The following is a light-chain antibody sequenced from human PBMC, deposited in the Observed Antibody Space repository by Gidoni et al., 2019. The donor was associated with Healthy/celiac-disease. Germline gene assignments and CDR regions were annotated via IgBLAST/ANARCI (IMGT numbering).Light chain of an antibody. CDR3: AAWDDSLNGVV. CDR1: SSNIGSNT. Sequence: PGQRVTISCSGSSSNIGSNTVNWYQQLPGTAPKLLIYSNNQRPSGVPDRFSGSKSGPSASLAISGLQSEDEADYYCAAWDDSLNGVVFGGGTKLTVL. J-gene: IGLJ2*01. CDR2: SNN. V-gene: IGLV1-44*01.